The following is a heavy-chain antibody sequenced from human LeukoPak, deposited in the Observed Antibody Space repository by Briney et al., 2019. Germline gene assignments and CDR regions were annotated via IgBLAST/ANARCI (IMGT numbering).Heavy chain of an antibody. D-gene: IGHD3-3*01. CDR3: AKDYDFWSGYYYSDAFDI. CDR1: GFTFSSYA. CDR2: IRESGRDT. V-gene: IGHV3-23*01. J-gene: IGHJ3*02. Sequence: GGSLRLSCAASGFTFSSYAMSWVRQAPGKGLEWVSAIRESGRDTYYTDSVKARFTISRDNSRDTLYLQMNSLRAEDTAVYYCAKDYDFWSGYYYSDAFDIWGQGTMVTVSS.